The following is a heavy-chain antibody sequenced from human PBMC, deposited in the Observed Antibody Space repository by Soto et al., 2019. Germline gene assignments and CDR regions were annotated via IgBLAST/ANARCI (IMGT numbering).Heavy chain of an antibody. D-gene: IGHD3-10*01. CDR2: INPNSGGT. Sequence: ASVKVSCKASGYTFTGYYMHWVRQAPGQGLEWMGWINPNSGGTNYAQKFQGWVTMTRDTSISTAYMELSRLRSDDTAVYYCARASGSGSYSNYYYGMDVWGQGTTVTVSS. CDR1: GYTFTGYY. V-gene: IGHV1-2*04. CDR3: ARASGSGSYSNYYYGMDV. J-gene: IGHJ6*02.